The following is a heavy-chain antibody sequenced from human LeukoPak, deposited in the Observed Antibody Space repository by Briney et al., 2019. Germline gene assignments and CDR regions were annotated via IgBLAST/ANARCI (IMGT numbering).Heavy chain of an antibody. V-gene: IGHV3-33*06. CDR2: IWYDGSNK. Sequence: GGSLRLSCAASGFTFSSYGMHWVRQAPGKGLEWVAVIWYDGSNKYYADSVKGRFTISRDNSKNTLYLQMNSLRAEDTAVYYCAKLPAWWYHQPDAFDIWGQGTLVTVSS. J-gene: IGHJ3*02. CDR1: GFTFSSYG. CDR3: AKLPAWWYHQPDAFDI. D-gene: IGHD2-15*01.